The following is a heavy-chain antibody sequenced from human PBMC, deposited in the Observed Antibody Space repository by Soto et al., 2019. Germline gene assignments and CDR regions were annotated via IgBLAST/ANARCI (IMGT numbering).Heavy chain of an antibody. V-gene: IGHV2-5*02. D-gene: IGHD5-18*01. J-gene: IGHJ4*02. CDR2: IFCDDDK. CDR1: GFSLTTSGVG. Sequence: QITLKESGPTRVRPTQTLALTCTFSGFSLTTSGVGVGWIRKTPGKALEWLAVIFCDDDKRYSPSLKSRLTITKDTSKNHVVLTMADMDPVDTAAYFCAHRGYMYGNWDHGYFDYWGQGTLVTVSS. CDR3: AHRGYMYGNWDHGYFDY.